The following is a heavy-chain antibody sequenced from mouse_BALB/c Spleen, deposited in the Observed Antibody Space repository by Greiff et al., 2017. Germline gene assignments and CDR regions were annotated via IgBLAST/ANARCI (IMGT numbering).Heavy chain of an antibody. CDR3: ARDEFITTASGAMDY. CDR1: GFTFSDYY. D-gene: IGHD1-2*01. CDR2: ISDGGSYT. J-gene: IGHJ4*01. Sequence: DVQLVESGGGLVKPGGSLKLSCAASGFTFSDYYMYWVRQTPEKRLEWVATISDGGSYTYYPDSVKGRFTISRDNAKNNLYLQMSSLKSEDTAMYYCARDEFITTASGAMDYWGQGTSVTVSS. V-gene: IGHV5-4*02.